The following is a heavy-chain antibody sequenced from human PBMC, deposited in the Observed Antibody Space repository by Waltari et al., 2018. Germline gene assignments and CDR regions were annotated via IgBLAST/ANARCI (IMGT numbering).Heavy chain of an antibody. V-gene: IGHV1-18*01. D-gene: IGHD6-19*01. CDR1: GYNFATYG. CDR3: ARAYTNGWYGLN. Sequence: QVQLVQSGGEVRKPGASVKVSCKTSGYNFATYGITWARQAPGQGLEWLGRITVFNGNTNYAQNFQGRVTMTTDESTGTAYMELRSLRSDDTAVYYCARAYTNGWYGLNWGQGTLVTVSS. J-gene: IGHJ4*02. CDR2: ITVFNGNT.